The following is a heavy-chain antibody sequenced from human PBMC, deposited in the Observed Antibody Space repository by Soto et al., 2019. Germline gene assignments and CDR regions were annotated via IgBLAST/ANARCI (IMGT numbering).Heavy chain of an antibody. CDR3: ARGEPAAQSGYYYYGMDV. D-gene: IGHD2-2*01. CDR1: GYTFTGYY. V-gene: IGHV1-2*02. Sequence: ASVKVSCKASGYTFTGYYMHWVRQAPGQGLEWMGWINPNSGGTNYAQKFQGRVTMTRDTSICTAYMELSRLRSDDTAVYYCARGEPAAQSGYYYYGMDVWGQGTTVTVSS. J-gene: IGHJ6*02. CDR2: INPNSGGT.